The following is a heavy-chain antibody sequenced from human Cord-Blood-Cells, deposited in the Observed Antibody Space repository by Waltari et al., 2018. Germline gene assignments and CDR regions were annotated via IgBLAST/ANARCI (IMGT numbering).Heavy chain of an antibody. D-gene: IGHD6-13*01. CDR2: INPNSGST. CDR3: ARVFDSSSWYDAFDI. CDR1: GYTFTGYY. V-gene: IGHV1-2*02. Sequence: QVQLVQSGAEVKKPGASVKVSCKASGYTFTGYYMHWVRQAPGQGLEWMGWINPNSGSTNYAQKFQGRVTMTRDTSISTAYMELSRLRSDDTAVYYCARVFDSSSWYDAFDIWGQGTMVTVSS. J-gene: IGHJ3*02.